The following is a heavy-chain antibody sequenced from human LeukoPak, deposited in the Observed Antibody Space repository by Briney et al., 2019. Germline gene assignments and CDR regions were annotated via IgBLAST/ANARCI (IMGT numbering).Heavy chain of an antibody. J-gene: IGHJ4*02. V-gene: IGHV3-23*01. Sequence: GGSLRLSCAASGITLSNYGMSWVRQAPGKGLEWVAGISDSGGSTKYADSVKGRFTISRDDPKNTLFLRMNSLRAEDTAVYFCAKRGVVIRVVLVGFHKEAYYFESWGQGALVTVSS. D-gene: IGHD3/OR15-3a*01. CDR1: GITLSNYG. CDR3: AKRGVVIRVVLVGFHKEAYYFES. CDR2: ISDSGGST.